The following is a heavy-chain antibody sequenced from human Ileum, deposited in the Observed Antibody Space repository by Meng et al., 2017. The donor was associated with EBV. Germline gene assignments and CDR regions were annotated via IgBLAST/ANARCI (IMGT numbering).Heavy chain of an antibody. CDR2: TSHSGST. Sequence: QVQRRESGPGLVKPSETLSLTCAVSGGSISRSDWWSWVRQPPGKGLEWIGETSHSGSTNYSPSLKSRVTISLDTSKNQFSLKLSSVTAADTAVYYCARDGYSSGSDWGQGTLVTVSS. CDR1: GGSISRSDW. CDR3: ARDGYSSGSD. V-gene: IGHV4-4*02. J-gene: IGHJ4*02. D-gene: IGHD6-19*01.